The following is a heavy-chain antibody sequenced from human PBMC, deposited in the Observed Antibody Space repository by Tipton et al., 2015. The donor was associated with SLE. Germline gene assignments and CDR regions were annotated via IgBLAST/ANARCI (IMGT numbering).Heavy chain of an antibody. Sequence: QVQLVQSGAEVKKPGASVKVSCKFSGYTLTELSMHWGRQAPGKGLEWMGGFDPGDGETIYAQKFQGRVTMTEDTSTDTAYMELSSLRSEDRAVYYCATARYSSSWGHYFDYWGQGPLVTVSS. J-gene: IGHJ4*02. V-gene: IGHV1-24*01. CDR1: GYTLTELS. CDR2: FDPGDGET. CDR3: ATARYSSSWGHYFDY. D-gene: IGHD6-13*01.